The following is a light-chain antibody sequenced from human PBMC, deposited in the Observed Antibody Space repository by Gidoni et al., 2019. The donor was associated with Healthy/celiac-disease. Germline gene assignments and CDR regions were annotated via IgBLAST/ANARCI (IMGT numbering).Light chain of an antibody. CDR3: QQYNNWPFLT. J-gene: IGKJ4*01. Sequence: IVITQSPATLSVSPGERATLSSRASQSVSSNLAWYQQKPGQAPRLLNYGASTRATGIPARSSGSGSGTEFTLTISSLQSEDFAVYCCQQYNNWPFLTFGGGTKVEIK. V-gene: IGKV3-15*01. CDR2: GAS. CDR1: QSVSSN.